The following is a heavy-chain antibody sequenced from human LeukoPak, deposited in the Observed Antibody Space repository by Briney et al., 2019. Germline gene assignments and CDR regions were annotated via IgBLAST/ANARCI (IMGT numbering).Heavy chain of an antibody. D-gene: IGHD6-13*01. V-gene: IGHV4-59*01. CDR3: ARAASSWYIDY. J-gene: IGHJ4*02. CDR2: IYYSGST. Sequence: PSETLSLTCTVSGGSMSSYYWSWIRQPPGKGLEWIAYIYYSGSTNYNPSLKSRVTISVDTSKNQFSLKLSSVTAADTAVYYCARAASSWYIDYWGQGTLVTVSS. CDR1: GGSMSSYY.